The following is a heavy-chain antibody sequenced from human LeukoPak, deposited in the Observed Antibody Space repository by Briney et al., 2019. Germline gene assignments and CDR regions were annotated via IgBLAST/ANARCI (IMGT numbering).Heavy chain of an antibody. CDR1: GGSFRNYY. D-gene: IGHD2-8*02. V-gene: IGHV4-34*01. CDR2: VDHTGDT. J-gene: IGHJ6*03. CDR3: ARRYCSGSVCYHYYYYMDV. Sequence: SETLSLTCAVYGGSFRNYYWSWIRQPPGKGLEWIGEVDHTGDTNYNPSLKSRVTMSVDMSKNQFSLKLISVTAADTAVYYCARRYCSGSVCYHYYYYMDVWGEGTTVTASS.